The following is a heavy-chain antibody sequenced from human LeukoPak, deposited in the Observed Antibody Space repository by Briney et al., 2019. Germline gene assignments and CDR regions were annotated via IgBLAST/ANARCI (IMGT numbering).Heavy chain of an antibody. J-gene: IGHJ1*01. Sequence: GGSLRLSCAASGFTVSSNYMSWVRQAPGKGLEWVSVIYSGGSTYYADSAKGRFSISRDNAKNSLFLQMNSLRVEDTAVYYCSRGPRNSSSYQYFQHWGQGTLVTVSS. CDR1: GFTVSSNY. CDR2: IYSGGST. D-gene: IGHD6-13*01. V-gene: IGHV3-53*01. CDR3: SRGPRNSSSYQYFQH.